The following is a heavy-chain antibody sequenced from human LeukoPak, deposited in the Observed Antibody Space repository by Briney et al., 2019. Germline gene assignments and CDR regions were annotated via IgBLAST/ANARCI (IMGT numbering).Heavy chain of an antibody. V-gene: IGHV4-38-2*02. CDR2: IYHSRST. CDR3: ARDCPTPTPARPDLVFDP. D-gene: IGHD6-6*01. J-gene: IGHJ5*02. Sequence: KSSETLSLTCTVSGYSISSGYYWGWIRQPPGKGLEWIGSIYHSRSTYYNPSLKSRVTISVDTSKNQFSLKLSSVTAADTAVYYCARDCPTPTPARPDLVFDPWGQGTLVTVSS. CDR1: GYSISSGYY.